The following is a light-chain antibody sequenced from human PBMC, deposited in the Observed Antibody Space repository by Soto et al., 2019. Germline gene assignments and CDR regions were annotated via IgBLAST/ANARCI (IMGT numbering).Light chain of an antibody. V-gene: IGKV3-15*01. CDR2: GAS. CDR3: QQYSDWPLT. J-gene: IGKJ1*01. CDR1: QSVSSN. Sequence: EIVMTQSPDTLSLSPGERATLSCRASQSVSSNLAWYQHQPGQAPRLLMYGASTRATGVPARFSGSGSGTEFTLTISRLQSEDFAVYYCQQYSDWPLTFGQATKVEIK.